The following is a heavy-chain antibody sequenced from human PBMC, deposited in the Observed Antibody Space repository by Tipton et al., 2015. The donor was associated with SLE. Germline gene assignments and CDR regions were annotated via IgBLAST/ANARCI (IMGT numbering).Heavy chain of an antibody. CDR1: GGSISSHY. CDR3: ARSDYYDSSGYYSYAFDI. Sequence: LRLSCTVSGGSISSHYWSWIRQPPGKGLEWIGYIYNSGSGNYNPSLKSRVTISVDTSKNQFSLKLSSVIAADTAVYYCARSDYYDSSGYYSYAFDIWGQGTMVTVSS. CDR2: IYNSGSG. J-gene: IGHJ3*02. D-gene: IGHD3-22*01. V-gene: IGHV4-59*11.